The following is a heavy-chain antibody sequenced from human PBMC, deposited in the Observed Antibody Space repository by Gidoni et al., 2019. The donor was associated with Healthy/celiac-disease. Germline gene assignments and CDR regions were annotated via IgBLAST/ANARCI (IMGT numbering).Heavy chain of an antibody. J-gene: IGHJ3*02. CDR3: ARLPRTYYDILTGYYAFDI. CDR2: IYYSGST. V-gene: IGHV4-59*08. Sequence: QVQLQESGPGLVKPSETLSLTCTVSGGSISSYYWSWIRQPPGKGLEWIGYIYYSGSTNYNPSLKSRVTISVDTSNNQFSLKLSSVTAADTAVYYCARLPRTYYDILTGYYAFDIWGQGTMVTVSS. CDR1: GGSISSYY. D-gene: IGHD3-9*01.